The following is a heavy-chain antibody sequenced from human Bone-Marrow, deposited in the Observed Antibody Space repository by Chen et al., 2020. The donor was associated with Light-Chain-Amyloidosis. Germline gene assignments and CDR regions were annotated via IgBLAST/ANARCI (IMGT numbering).Heavy chain of an antibody. CDR3: ASDGGLVVVEAAV. V-gene: IGHV3-15*01. J-gene: IGHJ4*02. CDR1: GFSFSNAW. D-gene: IGHD2-21*01. Sequence: EVRLVESGGGVVKPGGSLRLSCEASGFSFSNAWVTWVRQAPGKGLEWLGRIKSESDGGTTAFAASVQGRFCISRDQTRNTVYLQMSSLKSDDTAIYYCASDGGLVVVEAAVWGQGTQVTVSS. CDR2: IKSESDGGTT.